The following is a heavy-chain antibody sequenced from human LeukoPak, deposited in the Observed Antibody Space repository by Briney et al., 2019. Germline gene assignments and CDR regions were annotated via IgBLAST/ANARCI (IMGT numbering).Heavy chain of an antibody. CDR3: ARDNSVGDYAWWFDP. V-gene: IGHV1-46*01. D-gene: IGHD1-26*01. J-gene: IGHJ5*02. CDR2: ISPSGDRT. CDR1: GYSFINHY. Sequence: ASVKVSCKASGYSFINHYMHWVRQAPGQGLEWLGLISPSGDRTWYAQKFQGKFTTTRDMSTSTDYMELSSLRSEDTAVYYCARDNSVGDYAWWFDPWGQGTLVTVSS.